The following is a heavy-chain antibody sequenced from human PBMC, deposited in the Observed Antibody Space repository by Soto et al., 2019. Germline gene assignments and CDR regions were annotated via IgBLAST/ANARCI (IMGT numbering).Heavy chain of an antibody. J-gene: IGHJ4*02. CDR2: INHSGST. D-gene: IGHD4-17*01. V-gene: IGHV4-34*01. CDR3: ARPMTPETRSLGY. CDR1: GEAFSGYY. Sequence: QVQLHQWGAELLKPSETLSLTCAVYGEAFSGYYWSWVRQHPGKGLEWIGEINHSGSTNYNPSLKSRVTISADSAKNQFSLRVTSVTAADTAVYYCARPMTPETRSLGYWGQGTLVTVSS.